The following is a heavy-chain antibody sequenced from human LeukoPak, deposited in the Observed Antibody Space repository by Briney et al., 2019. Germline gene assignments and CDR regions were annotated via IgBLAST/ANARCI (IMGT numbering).Heavy chain of an antibody. V-gene: IGHV1-69*13. D-gene: IGHD3-16*02. J-gene: IGHJ4*02. CDR2: VIPIFGTA. Sequence: SVKVSCKASGGTFSSYAISWVRQAPGQGLEWMGGVIPIFGTANYAQKFQGRVTITADESTSTAYMELSSLRSEDTAVYYCATLRYRTPLRLGELSPSLDYWGQGTLVTVSS. CDR1: GGTFSSYA. CDR3: ATLRYRTPLRLGELSPSLDY.